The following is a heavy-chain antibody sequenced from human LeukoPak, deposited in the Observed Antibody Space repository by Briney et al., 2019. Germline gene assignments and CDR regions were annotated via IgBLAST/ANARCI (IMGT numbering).Heavy chain of an antibody. CDR3: ARGSAPSDYDSSGYLSPCYY. D-gene: IGHD3-22*01. CDR2: FDPEDGET. V-gene: IGHV1-24*01. CDR1: GYTLTELS. Sequence: ASVKVSCKVSGYTLTELSMHWVRQAPGKGLEWMGGFDPEDGETIYAQKFQGRVTMTEDTSTDTAYMELSSLRSEDTAVYYCARGSAPSDYDSSGYLSPCYYWGQGTLVTVSS. J-gene: IGHJ4*02.